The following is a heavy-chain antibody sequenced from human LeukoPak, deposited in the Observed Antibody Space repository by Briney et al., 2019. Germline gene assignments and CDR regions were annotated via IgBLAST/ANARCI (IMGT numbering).Heavy chain of an antibody. D-gene: IGHD1-26*01. CDR1: GGSFSGYY. CDR2: INHSGST. Sequence: SETLSLTCAVYGGSFSGYYWSWIRQPPGKGLEWIGEINHSGSTNYNPSLKSRVTISVDTSKNQFSLKLSSVTAADTAVYYCASSPVGATDYWGQGTLVPVSS. V-gene: IGHV4-34*01. CDR3: ASSPVGATDY. J-gene: IGHJ4*02.